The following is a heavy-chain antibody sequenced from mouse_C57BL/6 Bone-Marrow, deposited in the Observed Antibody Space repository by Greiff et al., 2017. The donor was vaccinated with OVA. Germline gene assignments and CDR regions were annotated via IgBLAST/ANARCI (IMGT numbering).Heavy chain of an antibody. J-gene: IGHJ2*01. CDR2: ISSGGDYI. D-gene: IGHD2-5*01. Sequence: EVKLMESGEGLVKPGGSLKLSCAASGFTFSSYAMSWVRQTPEKRLEWVAYISSGGDYIYYADTVKGRFTISRDNARNTLYLQMSSLKSEDTAMYYCTSAAYYSNYGGFYFDYWGQGTTLTVSS. V-gene: IGHV5-9-1*02. CDR1: GFTFSSYA. CDR3: TSAAYYSNYGGFYFDY.